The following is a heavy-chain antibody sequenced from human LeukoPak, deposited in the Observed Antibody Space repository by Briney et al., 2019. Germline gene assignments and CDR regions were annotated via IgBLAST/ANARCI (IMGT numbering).Heavy chain of an antibody. Sequence: SETLSLTCTVSGGSISSYYWSWIRQPPGKGLEWIGYIYYSGSTNYNPSLKSRVTISVDTSKNQFSLKLSSVTAADTAVYYCATSGGSGSYYHFDYWGQGTLVTVSS. CDR3: ATSGGSGSYYHFDY. CDR2: IYYSGST. CDR1: GGSISSYY. V-gene: IGHV4-59*08. D-gene: IGHD3-10*01. J-gene: IGHJ4*02.